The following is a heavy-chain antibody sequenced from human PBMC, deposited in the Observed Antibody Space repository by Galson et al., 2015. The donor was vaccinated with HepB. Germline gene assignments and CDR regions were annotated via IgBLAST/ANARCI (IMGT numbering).Heavy chain of an antibody. J-gene: IGHJ6*02. Sequence: SLRLSCAASGFTFSSYGMHWVRQAPGKGLEWVAVISYDGSNKYYADSVKGRFTISRDNSKNTLYLQMNSLRAEDTAVYYCAKAEDYYYGSGIREGMDVWGQGTTVTVSS. V-gene: IGHV3-30*18. CDR1: GFTFSSYG. D-gene: IGHD3-10*01. CDR3: AKAEDYYYGSGIREGMDV. CDR2: ISYDGSNK.